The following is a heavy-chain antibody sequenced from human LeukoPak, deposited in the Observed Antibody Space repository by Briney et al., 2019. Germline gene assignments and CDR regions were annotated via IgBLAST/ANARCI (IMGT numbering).Heavy chain of an antibody. CDR2: IYHSGST. Sequence: PSETLSLTCTVSGYSISSGYYWGWIRQPPGKGLEWIGSIYHSGSTYYNPSLKSRVTISVDTSKNQFSLKLSSVTAADTAVYYCARQGVVRGVNYYYMDVWGKGTTVTVSS. CDR1: GYSISSGYY. J-gene: IGHJ6*03. V-gene: IGHV4-38-2*02. D-gene: IGHD3-10*01. CDR3: ARQGVVRGVNYYYMDV.